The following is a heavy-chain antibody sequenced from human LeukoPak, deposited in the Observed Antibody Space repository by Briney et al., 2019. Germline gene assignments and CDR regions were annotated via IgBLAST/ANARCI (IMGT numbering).Heavy chain of an antibody. CDR1: GFTFSSYA. CDR3: AKALPLITMSSLDY. J-gene: IGHJ4*02. D-gene: IGHD3-10*02. V-gene: IGHV3-30-3*01. CDR2: ISYDGSNK. Sequence: PGGSLRLSCAASGFTFSSYAMHWVRQAPGKGLEWVAVISYDGSNKYYADSVKGRFTISRDNSKNTLYLQMNSLRAEDTAVYYCAKALPLITMSSLDYWGQGTLVTVSS.